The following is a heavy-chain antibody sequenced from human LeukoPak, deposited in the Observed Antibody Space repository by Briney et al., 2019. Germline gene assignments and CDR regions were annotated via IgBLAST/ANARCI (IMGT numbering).Heavy chain of an antibody. CDR1: GGSISSYY. D-gene: IGHD6-19*01. J-gene: IGHJ4*02. Sequence: PSETLSLTCTVSGGSISSYYWSRIRQPPGKGLEWIGYIYYSGSTNYNPSLKSRVTISVDTSKNQFSLRLNSVTAADTAVYYCARGGLSRGWYGWGQGTLVTVSS. V-gene: IGHV4-59*01. CDR2: IYYSGST. CDR3: ARGGLSRGWYG.